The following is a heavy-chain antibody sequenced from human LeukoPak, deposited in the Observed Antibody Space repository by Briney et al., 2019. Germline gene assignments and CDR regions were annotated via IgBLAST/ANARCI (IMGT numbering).Heavy chain of an antibody. CDR1: GFTFSSYG. CDR3: AKDPDSSGWYADYVDY. D-gene: IGHD6-19*01. Sequence: GGSLRLSCAASGFTFSSYGMHWVRQAPGKGLEWVAVISYDGSNKYYADSVKGRFTISRDNSKNTLYLQMNSLRAEDTAVYYCAKDPDSSGWYADYVDYWGQGTLVTVSS. V-gene: IGHV3-30*18. J-gene: IGHJ4*02. CDR2: ISYDGSNK.